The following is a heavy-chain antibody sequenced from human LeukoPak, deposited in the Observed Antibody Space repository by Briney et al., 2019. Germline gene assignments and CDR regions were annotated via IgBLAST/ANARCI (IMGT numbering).Heavy chain of an antibody. CDR1: GGTFSSYA. Sequence: GASVKVSCKASGGTFSSYAISWVRQAPGQGLEWMGGIIPIFGTANYAQKFQGRVTITTDESTSTVYMELSSLRSEDTAVYYCARDLYSYGFRIADWGQGTLVTVSS. V-gene: IGHV1-69*05. J-gene: IGHJ4*02. D-gene: IGHD5-18*01. CDR3: ARDLYSYGFRIAD. CDR2: IIPIFGTA.